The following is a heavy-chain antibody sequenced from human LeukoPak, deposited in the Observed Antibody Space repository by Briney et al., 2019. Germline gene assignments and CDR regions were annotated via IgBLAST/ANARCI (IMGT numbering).Heavy chain of an antibody. Sequence: GGSLRLSCAASGFTFSSYSMNWVRQAPGKGLEWVSSISSSNKYIYYADSMKGRITISRDNAKNTLYLQMNSLRADDTAVYYCAREDGSGAFDPWGQGTLVTVSS. V-gene: IGHV3-21*01. CDR3: AREDGSGAFDP. CDR2: ISSSNKYI. J-gene: IGHJ5*02. D-gene: IGHD3-10*01. CDR1: GFTFSSYS.